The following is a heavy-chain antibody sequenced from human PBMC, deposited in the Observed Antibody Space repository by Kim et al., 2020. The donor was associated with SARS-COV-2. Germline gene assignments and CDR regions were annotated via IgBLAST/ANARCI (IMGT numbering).Heavy chain of an antibody. CDR2: VDSSGNT. CDR3: AKAGTTGYSSGWTYGFDF. V-gene: IGHV4-39*07. CDR1: GASIHSRNHY. J-gene: IGHJ5*01. D-gene: IGHD6-19*01. Sequence: SATLSLTCSVSGASIHSRNHYWGWIRQPPGEGLEWIANVDSSGNTYYSPSLRSRVALSLDTSKNQISLMLRSLTGADTAVYYCAKAGTTGYSSGWTYGFDFWGQGSLVTVSS.